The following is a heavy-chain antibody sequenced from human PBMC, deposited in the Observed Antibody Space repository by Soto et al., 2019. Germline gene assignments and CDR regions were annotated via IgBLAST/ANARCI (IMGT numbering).Heavy chain of an antibody. CDR3: ARHATYYDILSGYYFDY. CDR1: GDSWTSYW. J-gene: IGHJ4*02. D-gene: IGHD3-9*01. V-gene: IGHV5-51*01. CDR2: INPGDSET. Sequence: AXEFMKISCKGAGDSWTSYWIAWVRQIPGKGLEWMAIINPGDSETKYSPSFQGQVTISADKSINTAYLQWSSLKASDTAMYYCARHATYYDILSGYYFDYWGQGTQVTVSS.